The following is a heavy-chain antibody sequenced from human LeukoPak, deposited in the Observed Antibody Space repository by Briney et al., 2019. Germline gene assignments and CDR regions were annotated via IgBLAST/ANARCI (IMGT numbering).Heavy chain of an antibody. CDR2: IKQDGSEK. V-gene: IGHV3-7*03. Sequence: GGSLRLSCAASGFTFSSYWMSWVCQAPGKGLEWVANIKQDGSEKYYVDSVKGRFTISRDNAKNSLYLQMNSLRAEDTAVYYCAREGRGTMVRGVINDYWGQGTLVTVSS. D-gene: IGHD3-10*01. CDR3: AREGRGTMVRGVINDY. CDR1: GFTFSSYW. J-gene: IGHJ4*02.